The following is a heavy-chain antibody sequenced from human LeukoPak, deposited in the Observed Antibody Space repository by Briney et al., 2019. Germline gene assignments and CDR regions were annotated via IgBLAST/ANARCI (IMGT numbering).Heavy chain of an antibody. CDR1: GFTFSSYA. V-gene: IGHV3-30-3*01. D-gene: IGHD6-19*01. CDR2: ISYDGSNK. Sequence: TGGSLRLSCAASGFTFSSYAMHWVRQAPGKGLEWVAVISYDGSNKYYADSVKGRFTISRDNSKNTLYLQMNTLRAEDTAVYYCATRSVAGRFPDDYWGQGTLVTVSS. CDR3: ATRSVAGRFPDDY. J-gene: IGHJ4*02.